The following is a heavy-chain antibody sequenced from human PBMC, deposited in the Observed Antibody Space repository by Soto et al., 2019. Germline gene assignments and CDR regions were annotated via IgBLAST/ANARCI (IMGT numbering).Heavy chain of an antibody. CDR3: ARGDRGGSGSPASYYYSGLDV. D-gene: IGHD2-15*01. J-gene: IGHJ6*02. V-gene: IGHV3-23*01. CDR2: VSAGGDMT. Sequence: DVQLLESGGHLVQPGGSQRLSCAASGFTFSSYAMSWVRQAPGKGLEWVSSVSAGGDMTYYSDSVKGRFTISRDNSNNVLFLQMNSLRIEDTALYYCARGDRGGSGSPASYYYSGLDVWGQGTTVTVS. CDR1: GFTFSSYA.